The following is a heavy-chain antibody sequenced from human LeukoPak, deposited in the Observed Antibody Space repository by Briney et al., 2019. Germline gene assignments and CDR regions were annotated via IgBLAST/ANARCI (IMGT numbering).Heavy chain of an antibody. CDR2: INPDGSEK. V-gene: IGHV3-7*01. CDR3: AREPAYGALDI. J-gene: IGHJ3*02. D-gene: IGHD2-21*01. CDR1: GFTFSDYY. Sequence: GGSLRLSCAASGFTFSDYYMSWIRQAPGKGLEWVAIINPDGSEKSYVDSVKGRFTISRDNSDNLLYLNMNNLRAEDTALYYCAREPAYGALDIWGQGTVVTVSS.